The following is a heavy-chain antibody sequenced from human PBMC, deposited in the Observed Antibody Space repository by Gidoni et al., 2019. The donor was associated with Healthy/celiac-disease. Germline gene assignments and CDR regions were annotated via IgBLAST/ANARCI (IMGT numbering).Heavy chain of an antibody. J-gene: IGHJ6*03. Sequence: EVQLLESGGGLVQPGGSLRLSCASSGFPFSSYAMSWVRQAPGKGLEWVAAIRGSGGSTYYADAVKGRFTISRDNSKNTLYLQMNSRRAEDTAVYYCAKGGYCSGGSCYNYYYYMDVWGKGTTVTVSS. CDR3: AKGGYCSGGSCYNYYYYMDV. V-gene: IGHV3-23*01. CDR2: IRGSGGST. CDR1: GFPFSSYA. D-gene: IGHD2-15*01.